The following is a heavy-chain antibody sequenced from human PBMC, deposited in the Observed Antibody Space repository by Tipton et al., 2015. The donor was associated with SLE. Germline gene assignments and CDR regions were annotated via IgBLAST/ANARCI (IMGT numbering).Heavy chain of an antibody. V-gene: IGHV3-21*01. CDR1: GFTFSSYS. Sequence: SLRLSCAASGFTFSSYSMNWVRQAPGKGLEWVSSISSSSSYIYYADSVKGRFTISRDNSKNTLYLQMNSLRAEDTAVYYCARPHYDFWSGYYIGGYFQHWGQGTLVTVSS. CDR2: ISSSSSYI. CDR3: ARPHYDFWSGYYIGGYFQH. D-gene: IGHD3-3*01. J-gene: IGHJ1*01.